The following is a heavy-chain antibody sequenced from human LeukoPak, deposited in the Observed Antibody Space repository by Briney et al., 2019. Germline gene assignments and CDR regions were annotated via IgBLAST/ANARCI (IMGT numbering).Heavy chain of an antibody. D-gene: IGHD6-6*01. J-gene: IGHJ6*03. Sequence: SETLSLTCTVSGGSISSYYWSWIRQPAGKGLEWIGRIYISGSTNYNPSLKSRVTISVDTSKNQFSLKLSSVTAADTAVYYCARDFSSSSSVYYYYYMDVWGKGTTVTVSS. CDR3: ARDFSSSSSVYYYYYMDV. V-gene: IGHV4-4*07. CDR1: GGSISSYY. CDR2: IYISGST.